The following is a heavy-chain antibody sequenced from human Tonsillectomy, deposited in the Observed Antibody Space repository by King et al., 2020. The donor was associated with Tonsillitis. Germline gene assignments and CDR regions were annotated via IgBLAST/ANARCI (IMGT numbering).Heavy chain of an antibody. J-gene: IGHJ4*02. D-gene: IGHD5-12*01. Sequence: QVQLVESGGGVVQTGGSLRLSCAASGFAFTTYGFHWVRQAPGKGLEWVAFIRFDGSNKYYVDSVKGRFTISRDNSKDTLYLQMNSLRAEDTAVYYCAKDGDSGYDLDLALHHFEDWGQGTLVTVSS. CDR3: AKDGDSGYDLDLALHHFED. CDR2: IRFDGSNK. V-gene: IGHV3-30*02. CDR1: GFAFTTYG.